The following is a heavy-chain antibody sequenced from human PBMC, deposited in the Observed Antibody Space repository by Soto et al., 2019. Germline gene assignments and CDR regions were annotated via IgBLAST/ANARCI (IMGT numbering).Heavy chain of an antibody. CDR1: GGSISSGGYY. D-gene: IGHD2-2*02. Sequence: SETLSLTCTVSGGSISSGGYYWSWIRQHPGKGLEWIGYIYYSGSTYYNPSLKSRVTISVDTSKNQFSLKLSSVTAADTAVYYCANCPVVPAAIGFVDYWGQGTLVTVSS. CDR3: ANCPVVPAAIGFVDY. V-gene: IGHV4-31*03. CDR2: IYYSGST. J-gene: IGHJ4*02.